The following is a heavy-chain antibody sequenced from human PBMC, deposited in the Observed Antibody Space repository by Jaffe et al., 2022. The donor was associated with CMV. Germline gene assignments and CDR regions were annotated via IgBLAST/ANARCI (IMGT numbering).Heavy chain of an antibody. CDR3: ARDTEMATITGYYYYMDV. D-gene: IGHD5-12*01. Sequence: EVQLVESGGGLVQPGGSLRLSCAASGFTVSSNYMSWVRQAPGKGLEWVSVIYSGGSTYYADSVKGRFTISRDNSKNTLYLQMNSLRAEDTAVYYCARDTEMATITGYYYYMDVWGKGTTVTVSS. CDR2: IYSGGST. V-gene: IGHV3-66*01. J-gene: IGHJ6*03. CDR1: GFTVSSNY.